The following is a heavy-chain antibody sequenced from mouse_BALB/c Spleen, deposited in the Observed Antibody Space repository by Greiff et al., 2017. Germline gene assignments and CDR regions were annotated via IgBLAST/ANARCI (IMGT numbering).Heavy chain of an antibody. D-gene: IGHD3-1*01. CDR3: ARGGSGYVGYYAMDY. J-gene: IGHJ4*01. CDR1: GYTFSSYW. V-gene: IGHV1-9*01. CDR2: ILPGSGST. Sequence: VQLQQSGAELMKPGASVKISCKATGYTFSSYWIEWVKQRPGHGLEWIGEILPGSGSTNYNEKFKGKATFTADTSSNTAYMQLSSLTSEDSAVYYCARGGSGYVGYYAMDYWGQGTSVTVSS.